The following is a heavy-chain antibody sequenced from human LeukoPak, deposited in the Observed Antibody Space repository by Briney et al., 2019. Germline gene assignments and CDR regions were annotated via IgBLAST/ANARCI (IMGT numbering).Heavy chain of an antibody. J-gene: IGHJ4*02. CDR3: ARDSPQYSGYDYYFDY. Sequence: GSLRLSCTGSGFTVSSCYLSLVRQAPGEGVQWVAVIYSGGSTYYADSVKGRFTISRDNSKNTLYLQMNSLRAEDTAVYYCARDSPQYSGYDYYFDYWGQGTLVTVSS. CDR1: GFTVSSCY. V-gene: IGHV3-66*01. D-gene: IGHD5-12*01. CDR2: IYSGGST.